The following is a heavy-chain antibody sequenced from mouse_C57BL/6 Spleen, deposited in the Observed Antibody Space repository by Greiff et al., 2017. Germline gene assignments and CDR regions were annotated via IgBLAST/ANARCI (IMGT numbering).Heavy chain of an antibody. V-gene: IGHV8-8*01. J-gene: IGHJ4*01. CDR1: GFSLSTFGMG. D-gene: IGHD1-3*01. Sequence: VKLMESGPGILQPSPSLSLSCSSSGFSLSTFGMGVGWVRPPSGKGLDGLAHIWWDDDKYYNPALKSRPTISKYTSKNQVFHKIANVDTADTATYCCARMGKCYAMDYWGQGTSVTVSS. CDR2: IWWDDDK. CDR3: ARMGKCYAMDY.